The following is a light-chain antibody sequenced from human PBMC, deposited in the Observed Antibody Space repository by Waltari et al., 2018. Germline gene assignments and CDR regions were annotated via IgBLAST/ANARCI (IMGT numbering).Light chain of an antibody. J-gene: IGKJ2*02. CDR3: QQLHSYPRT. CDR2: GAS. CDR1: QGVSSY. Sequence: DIQLTQSPSFLSAAVGDRVTITCRASQGVSSYLAWYQQKPGNAPKVLIYGASTLQRGVPSRFSGSGSGTEFSLTIISLQPEDSATYYCQQLHSYPRTFGQGTKLEIK. V-gene: IGKV1-9*01.